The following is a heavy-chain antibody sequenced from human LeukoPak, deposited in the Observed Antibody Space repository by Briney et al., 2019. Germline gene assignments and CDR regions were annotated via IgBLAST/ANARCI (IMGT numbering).Heavy chain of an antibody. V-gene: IGHV3-9*01. CDR1: GFTFDDYA. D-gene: IGHD6-19*01. J-gene: IGHJ4*02. Sequence: PGRSLRLSCAASGFTFDDYAMHWVRQAPGEGLEWVSGISWNSGSIGYADSVKGRFTISRDNAKNSLYLQMNSLRAEDTALYYCALAVAGTTLDYWGQGTLVTVSS. CDR3: ALAVAGTTLDY. CDR2: ISWNSGSI.